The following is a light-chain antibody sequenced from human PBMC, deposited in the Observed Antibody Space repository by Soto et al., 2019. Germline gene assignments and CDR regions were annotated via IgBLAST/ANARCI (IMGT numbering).Light chain of an antibody. CDR3: QQGINWPSFS. CDR2: YAS. CDR1: QSVTNN. Sequence: EIVLTQSPATLSWSPGERNTLACRASQSVTNNLGWYPQKSGQAPRLLMSYASNRAAGIPARFRGSGSGTDFTLTISSPEPEDFAVYYCQQGINWPSFSFGQGTKLEIK. J-gene: IGKJ2*01. V-gene: IGKV3-11*01.